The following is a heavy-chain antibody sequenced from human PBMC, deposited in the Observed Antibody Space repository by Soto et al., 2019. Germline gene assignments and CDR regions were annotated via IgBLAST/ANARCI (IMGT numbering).Heavy chain of an antibody. J-gene: IGHJ4*02. CDR1: GFTFSSYG. Sequence: QVQLVESGGGVVQPGRSLRLSCAASGFTFSSYGMHWVRQAPGKGLEWVAVISYDGSNKYYADSVKGRFTISRDNSKNTLYLQMNSLRAEDTAVYYCAKGEGGSYFRRPFIVYWGQGTLVTVSS. D-gene: IGHD1-26*01. V-gene: IGHV3-30*18. CDR2: ISYDGSNK. CDR3: AKGEGGSYFRRPFIVY.